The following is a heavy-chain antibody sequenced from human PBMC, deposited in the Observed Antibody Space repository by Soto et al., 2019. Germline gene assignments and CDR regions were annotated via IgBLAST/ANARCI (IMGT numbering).Heavy chain of an antibody. Sequence: GGSVRLSCAASGVTFSSYSMNWVRRGPGKGLEWVSYISSSSHRLYYAESVKGRFTVSRDNAKNSLYLQMNSLRAEDTAVYYCARDAYDSSSDYYPHWGQGTLVTVSS. J-gene: IGHJ4*02. D-gene: IGHD3-22*01. CDR2: ISSSSHRL. V-gene: IGHV3-48*01. CDR3: ARDAYDSSSDYYPH. CDR1: GVTFSSYS.